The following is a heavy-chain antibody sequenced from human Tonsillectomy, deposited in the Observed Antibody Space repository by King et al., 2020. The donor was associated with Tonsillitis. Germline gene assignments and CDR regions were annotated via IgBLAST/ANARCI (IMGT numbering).Heavy chain of an antibody. CDR1: RFIFRTYN. D-gene: IGHD2-15*01. V-gene: IGHV3-21*01. CDR3: ARDLNSVCSAGSCYSYWFFDL. CDR2: ISSGSSYI. J-gene: IGHJ2*01. Sequence: VQLVESGGGLVKPGGSLRLSCAASRFIFRTYNMNWVRQAPGKGLEWVSSISSGSSYIYYADSVKGRFTISRDNAKNSLYLQMNSLRAEDTAVYYCARDLNSVCSAGSCYSYWFFDLWGRGTLVTVSS.